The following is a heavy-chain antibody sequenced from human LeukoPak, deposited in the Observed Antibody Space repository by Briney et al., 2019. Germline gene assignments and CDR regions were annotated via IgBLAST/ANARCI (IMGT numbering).Heavy chain of an antibody. CDR3: ARDPRRGSPDYFDY. V-gene: IGHV3-30*04. J-gene: IGHJ4*02. CDR2: ISYDGSIT. D-gene: IGHD3-16*01. CDR1: GFTFNSYP. Sequence: GGSLRLSCAASGFTFNSYPMHWVRQAPGKGLEWLAVISYDGSITLHADSVKGRFTISRDDSRDTLYLQMNSLRSEDTAVYYCARDPRRGSPDYFDYWGKGTLVTVST.